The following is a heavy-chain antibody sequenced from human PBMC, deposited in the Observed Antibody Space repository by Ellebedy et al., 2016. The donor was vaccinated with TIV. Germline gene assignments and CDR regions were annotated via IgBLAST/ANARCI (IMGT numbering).Heavy chain of an antibody. CDR2: ISADGVST. J-gene: IGHJ4*02. Sequence: GGSLRLSCAASGFTFSSFAMHRVRQAPGKGLEWLSVISADGVSTYHAGSVKGRFTITRDNSKNTLYLQMSRLSAEDTAVYYCAKGSSSGFNYDRVGFEYWGQGTLVTVSS. CDR1: GFTFSSFA. CDR3: AKGSSSGFNYDRVGFEY. D-gene: IGHD3-22*01. V-gene: IGHV3-23*01.